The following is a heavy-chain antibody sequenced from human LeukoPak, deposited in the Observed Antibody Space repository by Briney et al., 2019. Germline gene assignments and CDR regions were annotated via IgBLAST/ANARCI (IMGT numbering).Heavy chain of an antibody. CDR2: ISGSGGST. CDR1: GFTFSSYA. Sequence: GGSLRLSCAASGFTFSSYAMSWVRQAPGEGLEWVSAISGSGGSTYYADSVKGRFTISRDNSKTTLYLQMNSLRAEDTAVYYCAKEETEGITMVRGVRYFDYWGQGTLVTVSS. V-gene: IGHV3-23*01. CDR3: AKEETEGITMVRGVRYFDY. J-gene: IGHJ4*02. D-gene: IGHD3-10*01.